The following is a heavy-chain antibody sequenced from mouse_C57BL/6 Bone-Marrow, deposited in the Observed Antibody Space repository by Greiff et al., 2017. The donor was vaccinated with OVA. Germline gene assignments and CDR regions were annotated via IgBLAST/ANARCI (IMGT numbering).Heavy chain of an antibody. D-gene: IGHD1-1*01. Sequence: QVQLQQSGAELARPGASVKLSCKASGYTFTSYGISWVKQRTGQGLEWIGEIYPRSGNTYYNEKFKGKATLTADKSSSTAYMELRSLTSEDSAVYFCARDRAYGSSTGFAYWGQGTLVTVSA. J-gene: IGHJ3*01. CDR3: ARDRAYGSSTGFAY. CDR2: IYPRSGNT. V-gene: IGHV1-81*01. CDR1: GYTFTSYG.